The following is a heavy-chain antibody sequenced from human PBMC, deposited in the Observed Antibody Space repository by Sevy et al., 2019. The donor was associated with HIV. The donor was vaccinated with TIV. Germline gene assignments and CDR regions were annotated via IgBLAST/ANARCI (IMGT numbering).Heavy chain of an antibody. V-gene: IGHV4-38-2*02. CDR1: GYSISSGYY. Sequence: SETLSLTCAVSGYSISSGYYWGWIRQPPGKGLEWIGSIYHSGSTYYNPSLKSRVTVSVDTSKNQFSLKLSSVTAADTAVYYCARDLGSGWPDYYYYYMDVWGKGTTVTVSS. CDR3: ARDLGSGWPDYYYYYMDV. J-gene: IGHJ6*03. D-gene: IGHD6-19*01. CDR2: IYHSGST.